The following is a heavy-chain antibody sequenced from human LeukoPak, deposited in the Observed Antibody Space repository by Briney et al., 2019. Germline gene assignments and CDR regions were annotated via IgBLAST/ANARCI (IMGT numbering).Heavy chain of an antibody. Sequence: ASVKVSCKASGYTFTSYAMHWVRQAPGQRLEWMGWINAGNGNTKYSQKFQGRVTITRDTSASTAYMELSSLRSEDTAVYYCARGERLMTTVTRGPLGYWGQGTLVTVSS. D-gene: IGHD4-17*01. CDR3: ARGERLMTTVTRGPLGY. J-gene: IGHJ4*02. V-gene: IGHV1-3*01. CDR1: GYTFTSYA. CDR2: INAGNGNT.